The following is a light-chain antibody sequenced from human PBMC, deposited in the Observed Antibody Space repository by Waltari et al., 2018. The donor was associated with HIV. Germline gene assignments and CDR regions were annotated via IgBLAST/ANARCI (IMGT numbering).Light chain of an antibody. CDR2: DET. Sequence: SYVLTQAPSLSVAPGQAASITCGGNNIGVKTVHWYQQRAGQAPVLCVHDETDRHSGIPERFSGSNSGNTATLTISRVEAGDEADYYCQVWDESSEHVVFGGGTKVTVL. CDR1: NIGVKT. V-gene: IGLV3-21*02. CDR3: QVWDESSEHVV. J-gene: IGLJ2*01.